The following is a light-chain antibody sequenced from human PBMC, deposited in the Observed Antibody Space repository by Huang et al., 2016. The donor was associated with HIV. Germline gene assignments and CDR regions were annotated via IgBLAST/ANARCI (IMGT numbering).Light chain of an antibody. CDR1: QGIRND. V-gene: IGKV1-6*01. J-gene: IGKJ2*03. CDR2: GAS. Sequence: AIQMTQFPSSLSASVGDRVNITCRASQGIRNDLGWYQQKLGKAPKVLIYGASTLQSGVPSRFSGSGSGTDFTLTISSLQPEDFATYYCLHDFNYPYSFGQGTKLEIK. CDR3: LHDFNYPYS.